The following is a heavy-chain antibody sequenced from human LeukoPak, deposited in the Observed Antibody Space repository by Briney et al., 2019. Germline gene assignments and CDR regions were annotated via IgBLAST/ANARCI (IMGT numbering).Heavy chain of an antibody. V-gene: IGHV3-23*01. CDR1: GFTFSSYA. J-gene: IGHJ3*02. Sequence: GGSLRLSCAASGFTFSSYAMSWVRQAPGKGLEWVSAISGSGGSTYYADSVKGRITISRDNSKNTLYLQMNSLRAEDTAVYYCAKDLGYCSGGSCYSVDAFDIWGQGTMVTVSS. D-gene: IGHD2-15*01. CDR3: AKDLGYCSGGSCYSVDAFDI. CDR2: ISGSGGST.